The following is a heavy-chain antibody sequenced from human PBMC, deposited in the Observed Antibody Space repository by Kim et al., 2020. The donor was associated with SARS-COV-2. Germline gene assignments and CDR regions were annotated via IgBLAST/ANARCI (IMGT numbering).Heavy chain of an antibody. Sequence: ASVKVSCKASGYTFTSYDINWVRQATGQGLEWMGWMNPNSGNTGYAQKFQGRVTMTRNTSISTAYMELSSLRSEDTAVYYCARGAWDYDFWSGYYRGYYYYGMDVWGQGTTVTVSS. CDR1: GYTFTSYD. J-gene: IGHJ6*02. D-gene: IGHD3-3*01. V-gene: IGHV1-8*01. CDR3: ARGAWDYDFWSGYYRGYYYYGMDV. CDR2: MNPNSGNT.